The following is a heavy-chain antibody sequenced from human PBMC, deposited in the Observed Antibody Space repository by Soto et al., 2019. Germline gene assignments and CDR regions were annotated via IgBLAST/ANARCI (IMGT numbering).Heavy chain of an antibody. J-gene: IGHJ4*02. CDR3: AKDGGPVYCNSPGCSAKHFDY. CDR1: GFTFSNYA. V-gene: IGHV3-30*18. D-gene: IGHD2-2*01. Sequence: QVQLVESGGGVVQPGRSLRLSCAASGFTFSNYAMHWVRQAPGKGLECLAIISYDGDNAYYADSVRGGFTISRDNSKNTLYLQTNNLRHEDTAVYYCAKDGGPVYCNSPGCSAKHFDYWGQGTLVTVSS. CDR2: ISYDGDNA.